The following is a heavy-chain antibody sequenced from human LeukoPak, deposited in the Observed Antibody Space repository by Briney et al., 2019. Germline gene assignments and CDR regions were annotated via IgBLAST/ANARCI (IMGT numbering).Heavy chain of an antibody. CDR3: ERERGSGDSYYYYYMDV. J-gene: IGHJ6*03. CDR2: IIPIFGTA. Sequence: SVKVSCKASVGTFSSYAISWVRQAPGQGLEWMGRIIPIFGTANYAQKFQGRVTITTDESTSTAYMELSSLRSEDTAVYYCERERGSGDSYYYYYMDVWGKGTTVTVSS. D-gene: IGHD3-10*01. CDR1: VGTFSSYA. V-gene: IGHV1-69*05.